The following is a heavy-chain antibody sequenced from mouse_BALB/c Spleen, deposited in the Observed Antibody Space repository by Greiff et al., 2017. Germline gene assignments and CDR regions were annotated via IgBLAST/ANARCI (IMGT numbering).Heavy chain of an antibody. CDR1: GYSITSGYY. V-gene: IGHV3-6*02. J-gene: IGHJ1*01. Sequence: EVQLQQSGPGLVKPSQSLSLTCSVTGYSITSGYYWNWIRQFPGNKLEWMGYISYDGSNNYNPSLKNRISITRDTSKNQFFLKLNSVTTEDTATYYCAGWSVWYFDVWGAGTTVTVSS. CDR3: AGWSVWYFDV. CDR2: ISYDGSN.